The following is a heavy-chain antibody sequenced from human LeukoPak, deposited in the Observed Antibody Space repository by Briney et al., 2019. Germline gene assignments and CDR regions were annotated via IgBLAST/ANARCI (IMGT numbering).Heavy chain of an antibody. Sequence: ASVKLSCKASGYTFTSYYMHWVRQAPGQGLEWMGIINSSGGSTSYAQKFSSRVIMTRDTSTSTVYMELSSLRSEDSAVYYCARWGGVGMDVWGQGTTLIVSS. V-gene: IGHV1-46*01. J-gene: IGHJ6*02. D-gene: IGHD2-8*01. CDR1: GYTFTSYY. CDR2: INSSGGST. CDR3: ARWGGVGMDV.